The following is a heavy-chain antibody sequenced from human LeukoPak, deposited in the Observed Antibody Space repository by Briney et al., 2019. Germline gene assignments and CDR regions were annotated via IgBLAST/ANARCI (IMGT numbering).Heavy chain of an antibody. CDR1: GFTFSSYE. CDR3: ASNSGSAGPLYFDY. V-gene: IGHV3-48*03. D-gene: IGHD1-26*01. CDR2: ISSSGSTI. Sequence: GALRLSCAASGFTFSSYEMNWARQAPGKGLEWVSYISSSGSTIYYADSVKGRFTISRDNAKSSLYLQMNSLRAEDTAVYYCASNSGSAGPLYFDYWGQGALVTVSS. J-gene: IGHJ4*02.